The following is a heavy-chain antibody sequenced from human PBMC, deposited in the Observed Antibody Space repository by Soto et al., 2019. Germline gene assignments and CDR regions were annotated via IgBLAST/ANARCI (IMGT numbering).Heavy chain of an antibody. CDR1: GFIFRTYS. D-gene: IGHD5-12*01. Sequence: LRLSCAASGFIFRTYSMNWVRQAPGKGLDWVSFISSSSSYIYYADSVMGRFTISRDNAKNSLYLQMNSLRAEDTAVYYCARARDGYPYYYYYGMDVWGQGTTVTVSS. J-gene: IGHJ6*02. CDR3: ARARDGYPYYYYYGMDV. CDR2: ISSSSSYI. V-gene: IGHV3-21*01.